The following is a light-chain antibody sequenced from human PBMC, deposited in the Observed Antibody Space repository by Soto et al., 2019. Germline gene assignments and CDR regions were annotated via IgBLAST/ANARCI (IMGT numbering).Light chain of an antibody. CDR2: DVY. V-gene: IGLV2-14*03. J-gene: IGLJ1*01. Sequence: QSALTQPASVSASPGQSITISCTGTRGDIGGYNYVSWYQQHPGKAPKLMIYDVYHRPSGVSNRFSASKSGNTASLTISGLQADVEAEYYCSSYTSSSTLVFGTGTIVTVL. CDR1: RGDIGGYNY. CDR3: SSYTSSSTLV.